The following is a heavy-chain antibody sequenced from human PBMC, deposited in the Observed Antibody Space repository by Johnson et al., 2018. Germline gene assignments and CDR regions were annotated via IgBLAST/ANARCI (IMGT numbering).Heavy chain of an antibody. CDR1: GFTFSSYA. J-gene: IGHJ5*02. D-gene: IGHD5-18*01. V-gene: IGHV3-23*04. Sequence: VQLVETGGGLVQPGGSLRLSCAASGFTFSSYAMSWVRQAPGKGLEWVSTISGSGGYTYYADSVKGRFTLSRDNSKNTLYMQMNSLRAEDTAVYYGAKRDTAMVAGWFDTWGQGTLVTVSS. CDR2: ISGSGGYT. CDR3: AKRDTAMVAGWFDT.